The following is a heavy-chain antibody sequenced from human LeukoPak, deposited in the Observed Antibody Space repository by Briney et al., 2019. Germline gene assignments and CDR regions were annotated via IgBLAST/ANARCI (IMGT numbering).Heavy chain of an antibody. Sequence: PSETLSLTCTVSGGSISTYYWSWLRQPPGKGLEWIGYVYYSGSTNYNPSLKSRVTISADTSKNQFSLRLTSVTAADTAVYYCARGLNNRKSGRRFDVFEIWGQGTMVTVSS. V-gene: IGHV4-59*01. J-gene: IGHJ3*02. CDR1: GGSISTYY. CDR3: ARGLNNRKSGRRFDVFEI. CDR2: VYYSGST. D-gene: IGHD1-14*01.